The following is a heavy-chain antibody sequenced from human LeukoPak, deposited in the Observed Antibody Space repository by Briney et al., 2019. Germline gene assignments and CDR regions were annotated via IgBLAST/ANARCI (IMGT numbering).Heavy chain of an antibody. D-gene: IGHD2-2*01. CDR2: IIPIFGTA. J-gene: IGHJ6*03. CDR1: GGTFSSYA. V-gene: IGHV1-69*05. CDR3: ARGGPDIVVVPAAFDYYYYYYMDV. Sequence: ASVRVSCKASGGTFSSYAISWVRQAPGQGLEWMGGIIPIFGTANYAQKFQGRVTITTDESTSTAYMELSSLSSEETAVYYCARGGPDIVVVPAAFDYYYYYYMDVWGKGTTVTVSS.